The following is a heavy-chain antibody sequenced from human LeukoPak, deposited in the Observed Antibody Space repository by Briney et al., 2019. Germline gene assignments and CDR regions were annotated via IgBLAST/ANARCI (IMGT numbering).Heavy chain of an antibody. V-gene: IGHV1-2*06. Sequence: GASVKVSCKASGYTFTGYYMYWVRQAPGQGLEWMGRINPNSGGTNYAQKFQGRVTMTRDTSISTAYMELSRLRSDDTAVYYCARRGFGDQGRPKAFDIWGQGTMVTVSS. J-gene: IGHJ3*02. CDR3: ARRGFGDQGRPKAFDI. D-gene: IGHD3-10*01. CDR2: INPNSGGT. CDR1: GYTFTGYY.